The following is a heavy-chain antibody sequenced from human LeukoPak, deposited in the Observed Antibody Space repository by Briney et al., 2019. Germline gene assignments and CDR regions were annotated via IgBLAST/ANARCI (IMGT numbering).Heavy chain of an antibody. CDR2: IGQDGTEK. CDR3: ARDRDGKDY. J-gene: IGHJ4*02. CDR1: GFAYNTYW. Sequence: GGSLRLSCAASGFAYNTYWMSWVRQAPGKGLEWVANIGQDGTEKHHVDSVRGRFSISRDNAKNSVFLQMNSLRAEDTAVYYCARDRDGKDYWGQGTLVTVSS. V-gene: IGHV3-7*03. D-gene: IGHD1-1*01.